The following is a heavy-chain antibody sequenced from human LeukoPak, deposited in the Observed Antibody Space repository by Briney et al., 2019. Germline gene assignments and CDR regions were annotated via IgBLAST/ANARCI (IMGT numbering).Heavy chain of an antibody. Sequence: SVKVSCKASGGTFSSYAISWVRQAPGQGLEWMGGIIPIFGTANYAQKFQGRVTITADESTSTAYMELSSLRSEDTAVYYCASMGGAARTYYYYMDVWGKGTTVTVSS. CDR3: ASMGGAARTYYYYMDV. V-gene: IGHV1-69*13. CDR2: IIPIFGTA. CDR1: GGTFSSYA. J-gene: IGHJ6*03. D-gene: IGHD6-6*01.